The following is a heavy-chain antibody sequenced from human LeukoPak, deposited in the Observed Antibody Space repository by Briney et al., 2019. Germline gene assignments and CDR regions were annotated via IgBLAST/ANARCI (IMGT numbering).Heavy chain of an antibody. CDR3: AKLDSEGYFDY. CDR2: ISYDGSNK. D-gene: IGHD3-22*01. Sequence: GSLRLSCAASGFTFSSYGMHWVRQARGKGLEWVAVISYDGSNKYYADSVKGRFTISRDNSKNTLYLQMNSLRAEDTAVYYCAKLDSEGYFDYWGQGTLVTVSS. J-gene: IGHJ4*02. CDR1: GFTFSSYG. V-gene: IGHV3-30*18.